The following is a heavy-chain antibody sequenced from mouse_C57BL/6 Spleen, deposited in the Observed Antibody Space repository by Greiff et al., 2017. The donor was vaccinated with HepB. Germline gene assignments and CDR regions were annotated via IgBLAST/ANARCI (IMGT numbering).Heavy chain of an antibody. CDR2: IDPSDSYT. CDR3: ARSKNPEPFDY. CDR1: GYTFTSYW. J-gene: IGHJ2*01. V-gene: IGHV1-59*01. Sequence: QVQLQQPGAELVRPGTSVKLSCKASGYTFTSYWMHWVKQRPGQGLEWIGVIDPSDSYTNYNQKFKGKATLTVDTSSSTAYMQLSSLTSEDSAVYYCARSKNPEPFDYWGQGTTLTVSS.